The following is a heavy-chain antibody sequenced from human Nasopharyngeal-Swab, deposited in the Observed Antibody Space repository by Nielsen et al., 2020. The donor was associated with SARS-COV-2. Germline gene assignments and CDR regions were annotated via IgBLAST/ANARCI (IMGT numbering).Heavy chain of an antibody. J-gene: IGHJ4*02. CDR1: GFTFSSFG. CDR2: IAHDASNE. CDR3: ARDAPAHYGAFY. Sequence: SLKISCAASGFTFSSFGMHWVRQAPGKGLEWVAFIAHDASNEYYGDSVKGRFSISRDSSKNTLYLQMDSLRGEDTAVYYCARDAPAHYGAFYWGRGTLVTVSS. V-gene: IGHV3-30*03. D-gene: IGHD4-17*01.